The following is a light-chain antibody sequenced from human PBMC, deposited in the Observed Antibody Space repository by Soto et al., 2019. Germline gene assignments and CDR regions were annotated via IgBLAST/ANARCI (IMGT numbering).Light chain of an antibody. CDR1: SNDIGGHHH. V-gene: IGLV2-23*02. Sequence: QSALTQPASVSGSPGQSITISCTGTSNDIGGHHHASWYQQHPGNSPKLIISEVSDRPSGISSRFSASKSGTTASLTISGLQAEDEAVYYCCSYAGMLTWVFGGGTKLTVL. CDR2: EVS. J-gene: IGLJ3*02. CDR3: CSYAGMLTWV.